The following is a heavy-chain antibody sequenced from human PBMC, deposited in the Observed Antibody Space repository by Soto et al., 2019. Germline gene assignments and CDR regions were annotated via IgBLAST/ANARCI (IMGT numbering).Heavy chain of an antibody. CDR2: IIPIFGTA. D-gene: IGHD4-4*01. CDR3: ARALDDYRPRGYYYYGMDV. J-gene: IGHJ6*02. Sequence: ASVKVSCKASGGTFSSYAISWVRQAPGQGLEWMGGIIPIFGTANYAQKFQGRVTITADESTSTAYMELSSLRSEDTAVYYCARALDDYRPRGYYYYGMDVWGQGTTVTVSS. V-gene: IGHV1-69*13. CDR1: GGTFSSYA.